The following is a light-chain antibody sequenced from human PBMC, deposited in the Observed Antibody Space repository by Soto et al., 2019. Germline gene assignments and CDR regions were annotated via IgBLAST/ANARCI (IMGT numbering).Light chain of an antibody. J-gene: IGKJ4*02. CDR2: GAS. V-gene: IGKV3-20*01. Sequence: EIVLTQSPGTLSLSPGERATLSCRSSQSVSRSYLAWYEQKPGQAPRLLIYGASSRATGIPDRFSGSGSGTDFTLTISRLEPEAFAVYYCQLTELTFGGGTKVEIK. CDR3: QLTELT. CDR1: QSVSRSY.